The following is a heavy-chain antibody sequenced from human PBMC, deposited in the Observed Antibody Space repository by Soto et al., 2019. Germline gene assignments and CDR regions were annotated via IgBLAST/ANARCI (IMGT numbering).Heavy chain of an antibody. CDR1: GGSFSGDY. CDR3: ARVRRWELLRTRPYFDY. J-gene: IGHJ4*02. CDR2: INHSGST. D-gene: IGHD1-26*01. V-gene: IGHV4-34*01. Sequence: SETLSLTCAVYGGSFSGDYWSWIRRPPGKGLEWIGEINHSGSTNYNPSLKSRVTISVDTSKNQFSLKLSSVTAADTAVYYCARVRRWELLRTRPYFDYWGQGALVTVSS.